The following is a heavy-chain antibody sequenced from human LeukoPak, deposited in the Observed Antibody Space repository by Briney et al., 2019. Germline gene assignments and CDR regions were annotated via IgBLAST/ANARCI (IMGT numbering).Heavy chain of an antibody. CDR3: AAGGPEY. CDR1: GFTFSSYA. CDR2: IRFVGSDT. D-gene: IGHD3-16*01. V-gene: IGHV3-7*01. J-gene: IGHJ4*02. Sequence: GGSLRLSCAASGFTFSSYAMSWVRQAPGMGLEWVANIRFVGSDTYYVDSVKGRFTIFRDNAKNSVYLQMNSLRAEDTAVYYCAAGGPEYWGQGTLVTVSS.